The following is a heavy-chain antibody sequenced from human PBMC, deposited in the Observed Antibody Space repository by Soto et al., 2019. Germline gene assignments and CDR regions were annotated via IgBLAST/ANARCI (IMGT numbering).Heavy chain of an antibody. CDR1: GGTFSSYA. V-gene: IGHV1-69*01. J-gene: IGHJ6*02. D-gene: IGHD2-15*01. CDR2: IIPIFGTA. Sequence: QVQLVQSGAEVKKPGSSVKVSCKASGGTFSSYAISWVRQAPGQGLEWMGGIIPIFGTANYAQKFQGRVTITADESTSTAYMELSSLRSEDTAVYYCARDRNHKGGCCSLINDYYYYGMDVWGQGTTVTVSS. CDR3: ARDRNHKGGCCSLINDYYYYGMDV.